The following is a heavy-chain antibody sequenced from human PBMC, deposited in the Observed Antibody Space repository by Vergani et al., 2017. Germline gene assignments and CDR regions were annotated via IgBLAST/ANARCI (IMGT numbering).Heavy chain of an antibody. CDR3: AKSRIGVCSGGSCYLSDY. CDR1: GFTFSSYA. D-gene: IGHD2-15*01. V-gene: IGHV3-23*01. Sequence: EVQLLESGGGLVQPGGSLRLSCAASGFTFSSYAMSWVRQAPGKGLEWVSAISGSGGSTYYADSVKGRFTISRDNSKNTLYLQMNSLRAEDTAVYYCAKSRIGVCSGGSCYLSDYWGQGTLVTVSS. CDR2: ISGSGGST. J-gene: IGHJ4*02.